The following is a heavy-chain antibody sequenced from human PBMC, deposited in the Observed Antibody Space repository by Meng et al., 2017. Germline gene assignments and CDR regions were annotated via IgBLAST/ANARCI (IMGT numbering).Heavy chain of an antibody. CDR1: GFTFSSYW. D-gene: IGHD6-19*01. Sequence: GGSLSLSCAVSGFTFSSYWMSWVRQAPGKGLEWVANIKQDGSGKYYVDSVKGRFTISRDNATNSLYLQMSSLRAEDTAVYYCARDRSSCSSGNPFFDYWGQGTLVTVSS. CDR2: IKQDGSGK. CDR3: ARDRSSCSSGNPFFDY. V-gene: IGHV3-7*01. J-gene: IGHJ4*02.